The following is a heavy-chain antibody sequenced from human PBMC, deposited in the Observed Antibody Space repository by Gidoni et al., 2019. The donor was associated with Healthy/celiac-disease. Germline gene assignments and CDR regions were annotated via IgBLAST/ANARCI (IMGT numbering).Heavy chain of an antibody. J-gene: IGHJ5*02. V-gene: IGHV4-34*01. CDR2: INHSGST. CDR1: GGSFSGYY. Sequence: QVQLQQWGAGLLKPSETLSLTCAVYGGSFSGYYWSWIRQPPGKGLEWIGEINHSGSTNYNPSLKSRVTISVDTSKNQFSLKLSSVTAADTAVYYCARGHGNWFDPWGQGTLVTVSS. CDR3: ARGHGNWFDP.